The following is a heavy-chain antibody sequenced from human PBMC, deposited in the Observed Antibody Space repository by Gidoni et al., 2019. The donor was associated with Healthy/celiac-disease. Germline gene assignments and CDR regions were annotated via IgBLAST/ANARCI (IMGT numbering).Heavy chain of an antibody. CDR1: GFTVSSNY. CDR2: IYSGGST. CDR3: ARVQTVPDYYYYGMDV. J-gene: IGHJ6*02. V-gene: IGHV3-66*02. Sequence: EVQLVESGGGWVQPGGSLRISGAAAGFTVSSNYMSWVRQAPGKGLEGVSVIYSGGSTYYADSVKGRFTISRDNSKNTLYLQMNSLRAEDTAVYYCARVQTVPDYYYYGMDVWGQGTTVTVSS. D-gene: IGHD4-17*01.